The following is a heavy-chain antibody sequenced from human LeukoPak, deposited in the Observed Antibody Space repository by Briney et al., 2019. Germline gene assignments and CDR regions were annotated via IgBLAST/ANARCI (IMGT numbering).Heavy chain of an antibody. CDR2: IIPIFGTA. V-gene: IGHV1-69*05. CDR3: ARDSSGGDYGLAVYDAFDI. CDR1: GGTFSSYA. J-gene: IGHJ3*02. Sequence: ASVKVSCKASGGTFSSYAISWVRQAPGQGLEWMGGIIPIFGTANYAQKFQGRVTITTDESTSTAYMELSSLRSEDTDLYYCARDSSGGDYGLAVYDAFDIWGQGTMVTVSS. D-gene: IGHD4-17*01.